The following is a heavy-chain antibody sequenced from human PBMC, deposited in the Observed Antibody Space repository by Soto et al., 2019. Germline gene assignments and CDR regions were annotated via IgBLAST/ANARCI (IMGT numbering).Heavy chain of an antibody. V-gene: IGHV3-30*18. J-gene: IGHJ4*02. CDR2: ISYDGSNK. CDR3: ANGYSYGPPFDY. Sequence: GGSLRLSCAASGFTFSSYGMHWVRQAPGKGLEWVAVISYDGSNKYYADSVKGRFTISRDNSKNTLYLQMNSLRAEDTAVYYCANGYSYGPPFDYWGQGTLVTVSS. D-gene: IGHD5-18*01. CDR1: GFTFSSYG.